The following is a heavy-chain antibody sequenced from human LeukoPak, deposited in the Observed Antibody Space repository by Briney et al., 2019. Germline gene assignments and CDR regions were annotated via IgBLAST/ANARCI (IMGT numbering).Heavy chain of an antibody. V-gene: IGHV1-2*02. CDR3: ASGGYNFDGYFDY. D-gene: IGHD5-24*01. CDR1: GYTFIGYY. Sequence: ASLKVSCKASGYTFIGYYMHWVRQAPGQGLEWMGGINPNSGGTNYAQKFQGRVTMTRDTSLSTAYTELSRLRSDGTAVYYRASGGYNFDGYFDYWGQGTLVTVSS. CDR2: INPNSGGT. J-gene: IGHJ4*02.